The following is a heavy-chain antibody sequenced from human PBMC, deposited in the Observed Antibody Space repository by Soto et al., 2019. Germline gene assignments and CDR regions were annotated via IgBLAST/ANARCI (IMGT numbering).Heavy chain of an antibody. CDR1: GYTFTSYG. CDR2: ISTYNGNT. J-gene: IGHJ4*02. D-gene: IGHD6-19*01. V-gene: IGHV1-18*01. Sequence: GASVKVSCKASGYTFTSYGISWERQAPGQGLEWMGWISTYNGNTNYAQKLQGRVTMTTDTSTSTAYMELRSLRSDDTAVYYCARDSLMAGEFDYWGQGTLVTVSS. CDR3: ARDSLMAGEFDY.